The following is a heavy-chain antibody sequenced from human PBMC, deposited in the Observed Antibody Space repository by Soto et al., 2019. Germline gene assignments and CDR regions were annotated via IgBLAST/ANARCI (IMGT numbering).Heavy chain of an antibody. CDR1: GGSFSGYY. Sequence: SETLSLTCAVYGGSFSGYYWSWIRQPPGKGLEWIGEINHSGSTNYNPSLKSRVTISVDTSKNQFSLKLSSVTAADTAVYYCARASSWNYYGSGSHRPRYNWFDPWGQGTLVTV. CDR2: INHSGST. CDR3: ARASSWNYYGSGSHRPRYNWFDP. D-gene: IGHD3-10*01. J-gene: IGHJ5*02. V-gene: IGHV4-34*01.